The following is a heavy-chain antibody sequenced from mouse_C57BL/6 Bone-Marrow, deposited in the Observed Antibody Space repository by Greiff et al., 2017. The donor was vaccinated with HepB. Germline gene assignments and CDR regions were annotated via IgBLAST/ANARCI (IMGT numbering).Heavy chain of an antibody. V-gene: IGHV1-64*01. CDR2: IHPNSGST. Sequence: QVQLQHPGAELVKPGASVKLSCKASGYTFTSYWMHWVKQRPGQGLEWIGMIHPNSGSTNYNEKFKSKATLTVDKSSSTAYMQLSSLTSEDSAVYYCARKDYGSSYVGYWGQGTTLTVSS. D-gene: IGHD1-1*01. CDR3: ARKDYGSSYVGY. CDR1: GYTFTSYW. J-gene: IGHJ2*01.